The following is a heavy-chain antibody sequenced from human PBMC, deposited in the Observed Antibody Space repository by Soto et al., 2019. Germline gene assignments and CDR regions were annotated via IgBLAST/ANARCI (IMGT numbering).Heavy chain of an antibody. V-gene: IGHV1-3*01. Sequence: ASVKVSCKASGYTFTSCASHWVRQAPKQRLEWMGWINAGNGNTKYSQKFQGRVTITRDTSASTAYMELSSLRSEDTAVYYCVRVSKTYYYDSSGYSGYYYGMDVWGQGTTVTVSS. CDR1: GYTFTSCA. CDR3: VRVSKTYYYDSSGYSGYYYGMDV. D-gene: IGHD3-22*01. CDR2: INAGNGNT. J-gene: IGHJ6*02.